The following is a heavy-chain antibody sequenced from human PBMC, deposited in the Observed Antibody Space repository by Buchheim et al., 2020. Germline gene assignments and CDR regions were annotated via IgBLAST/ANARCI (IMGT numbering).Heavy chain of an antibody. D-gene: IGHD3-10*01. J-gene: IGHJ6*02. CDR2: ISYDGSNK. V-gene: IGHV3-30*18. CDR3: AKDKGSGSNYYYGMDV. Sequence: QVQLVESGGGVVQPGRSLRLSCAASGFTLSSYGMHWVRQAPGKGLEWVAVISYDGSNKYYADSVKGRFTIPSDNSKNTLYLQMNSLRAEDTAVYYCAKDKGSGSNYYYGMDVWGQGTT. CDR1: GFTLSSYG.